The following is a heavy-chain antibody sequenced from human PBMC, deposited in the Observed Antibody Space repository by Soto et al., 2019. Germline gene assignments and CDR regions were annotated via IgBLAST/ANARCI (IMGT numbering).Heavy chain of an antibody. D-gene: IGHD5-12*01. J-gene: IGHJ2*01. CDR1: GGTFSSYA. CDR3: ARLPLETATINWYFDI. CDR2: IIPIFGTA. Sequence: SVKVSCKASGGTFSSYAISWVRQAPGQGLEWMGGIIPIFGTANYAQKFQGRVTITADESTSTAYMELSSLRSEETAVYYCARLPLETATINWYFDIWGRGTLVTVSS. V-gene: IGHV1-69*13.